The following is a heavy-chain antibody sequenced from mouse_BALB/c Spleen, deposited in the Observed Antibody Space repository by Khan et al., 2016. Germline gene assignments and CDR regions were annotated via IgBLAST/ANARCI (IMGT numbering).Heavy chain of an antibody. CDR2: IWGDGST. J-gene: IGHJ4*01. V-gene: IGHV2-6-7*01. Sequence: VQLQESGPGLVAPSQSLSITCTVSGFSLTGYGVNWVRQPPGKGLEWLGMIWGDGSTDYNSAPKSRLSISQDNSKSQGFLKMNSLQTDDTARYXCARVWGDYWGQGTSVTVSS. CDR3: ARVWGDY. CDR1: GFSLTGYG. D-gene: IGHD1-1*02.